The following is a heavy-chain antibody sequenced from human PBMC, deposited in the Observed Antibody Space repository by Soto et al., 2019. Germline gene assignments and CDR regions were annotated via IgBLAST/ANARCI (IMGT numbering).Heavy chain of an antibody. D-gene: IGHD3-3*01. CDR2: ISYDSDTI. Sequence: VGSLRLSCACSVFTFGTYSMNCVRHSAGKWLEWIAYISYDSDTIQYADSVKGRFTISRDNAKNSLYLQMNSLRDEDMAVYYCARLYYDYVWGQGTTVSVS. J-gene: IGHJ6*01. CDR1: VFTFGTYS. CDR3: ARLYYDYV. V-gene: IGHV3-48*02.